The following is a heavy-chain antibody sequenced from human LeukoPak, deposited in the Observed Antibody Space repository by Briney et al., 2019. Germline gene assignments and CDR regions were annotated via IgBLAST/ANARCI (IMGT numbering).Heavy chain of an antibody. V-gene: IGHV4-59*08. CDR1: GGSISSYY. CDR2: IYHSGST. CDR3: ARHRWSNAFDI. D-gene: IGHD2-15*01. Sequence: PSETLSLTCTVSGGSISSYYCSWIRQPPGKGLEWIGYIYHSGSTNYNPSLKSRVTISVDTSKNQFSLKLSSVTAADTAVYYCARHRWSNAFDIWGQGTMVTVSS. J-gene: IGHJ3*02.